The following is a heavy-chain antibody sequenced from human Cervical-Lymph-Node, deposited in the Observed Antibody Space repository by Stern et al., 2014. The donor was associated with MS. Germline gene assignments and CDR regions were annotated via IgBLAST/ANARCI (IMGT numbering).Heavy chain of an antibody. CDR3: ARSAIEIAAPGHFDY. Sequence: VHLVESGAEVKKPGASVKVSCKASGYTFTGYFMHWVRQAPGQGLEWMGRIHRDSGGTEYAQKFQGRVTMTRDTSISTAYMELSRLRSDDKAVYYCARSAIEIAAPGHFDYWGQGTLVTVSS. CDR1: GYTFTGYF. J-gene: IGHJ4*02. CDR2: IHRDSGGT. D-gene: IGHD6-13*01. V-gene: IGHV1-2*06.